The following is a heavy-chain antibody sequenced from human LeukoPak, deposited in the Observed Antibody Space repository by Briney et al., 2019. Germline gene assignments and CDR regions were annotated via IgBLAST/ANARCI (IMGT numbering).Heavy chain of an antibody. D-gene: IGHD2-2*01. V-gene: IGHV4-38-2*02. CDR3: ARVGTGDIVVVPAQYYFDY. Sequence: SETLSLTCTVSGYSISSGYYWGWIRPPPGKGLEWIGSIYHSGSTYYNPSLKSRVTISVDTSKNQFSLKLSSVTAADTAVYYCARVGTGDIVVVPAQYYFDYWGQGTLVTVSS. CDR1: GYSISSGYY. J-gene: IGHJ4*02. CDR2: IYHSGST.